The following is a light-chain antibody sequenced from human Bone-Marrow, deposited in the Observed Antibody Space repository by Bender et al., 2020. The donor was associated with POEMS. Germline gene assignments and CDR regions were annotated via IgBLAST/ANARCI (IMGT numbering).Light chain of an antibody. V-gene: IGLV1-44*01. CDR2: NNS. Sequence: SVLTKPPSASGTPGPRVPISCSGSSSKFGSYPVNWYQQLPGAAPKLVIFNNSQRPSGVPDRFSGSNSGTSASLAISGLLSDDEADFYCATWDDSLNGGVFGGGTKLTVL. J-gene: IGLJ3*02. CDR1: SSKFGSYP. CDR3: ATWDDSLNGGV.